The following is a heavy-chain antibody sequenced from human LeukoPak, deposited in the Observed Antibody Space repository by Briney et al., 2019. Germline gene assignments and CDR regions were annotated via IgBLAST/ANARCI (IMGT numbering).Heavy chain of an antibody. J-gene: IGHJ4*02. CDR2: INQDGSET. D-gene: IGHD2-2*01. CDR1: GLTFSNYW. Sequence: GGSLRLSCAASGLTFSNYWMSWVRQAPGKGLEWVANINQDGSETYYVDSVKGRFTISRDNAESSLYLQMNSLRAEDTAMYYCARGALLKYQLAIDYWGLGTLVTVSS. CDR3: ARGALLKYQLAIDY. V-gene: IGHV3-7*05.